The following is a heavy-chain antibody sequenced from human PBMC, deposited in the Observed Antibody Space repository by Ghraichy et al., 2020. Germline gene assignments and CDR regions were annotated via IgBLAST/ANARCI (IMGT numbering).Heavy chain of an antibody. CDR3: ASLYDSSGYMVDY. CDR1: GYTFTSYA. J-gene: IGHJ4*02. V-gene: IGHV1-3*01. Sequence: SVKVSCKASGYTFTSYAMHWVRQAPGQRLEWMGWINAGNGNTKYSQKFQGRVTITRDTSASTAYMELSSLRSEDTAVYYCASLYDSSGYMVDYWGQGTLVTVSS. CDR2: INAGNGNT. D-gene: IGHD3-22*01.